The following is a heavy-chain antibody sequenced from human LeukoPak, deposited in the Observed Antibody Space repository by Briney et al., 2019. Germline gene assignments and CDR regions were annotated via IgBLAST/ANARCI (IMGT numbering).Heavy chain of an antibody. CDR2: IDNGGTT. D-gene: IGHD1-26*01. CDR1: GFTFSSFA. Sequence: GGSLRLSCAASGFTFSSFAVGWVRQAPGKGLEWVSSIDNGGTTYYAGSVKGRFTISRDNSKNTLYLQVNSLRAEDTAVYYCAKMRGHPREAYYFDSWGQGTLVTVSS. V-gene: IGHV3-23*01. J-gene: IGHJ4*02. CDR3: AKMRGHPREAYYFDS.